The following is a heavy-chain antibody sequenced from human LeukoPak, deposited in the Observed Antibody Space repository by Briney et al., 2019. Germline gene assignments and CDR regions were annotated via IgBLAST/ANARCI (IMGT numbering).Heavy chain of an antibody. J-gene: IGHJ4*02. Sequence: GGSLRLSSSDSGFTFCSYSPMWVRQAPGKGLEWVSYVSYSGTTTYYADSVKGRFTISRDNGRNSVSLQMDSLRDEDTAEYFCTRADRDGNTRILDWGRASLVTVSS. CDR1: GFTFCSYS. D-gene: IGHD5-24*01. V-gene: IGHV3-48*02. CDR2: VSYSGTTT. CDR3: TRADRDGNTRILD.